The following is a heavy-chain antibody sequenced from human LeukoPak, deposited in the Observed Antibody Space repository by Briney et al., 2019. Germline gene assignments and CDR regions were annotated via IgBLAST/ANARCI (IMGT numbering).Heavy chain of an antibody. J-gene: IGHJ6*02. CDR2: ISHSGRS. Sequence: SETLSLTCAVYGGSFSGYYWSWIRQPPGKGLEWIEEISHSGRSNYNSSLKSRVTISVDTSKNRFSLNLSSVSAADTAVYYCARRGRMVRTRLNDYYGMDVWGQGATVTVSS. CDR3: ARRGRMVRTRLNDYYGMDV. CDR1: GGSFSGYY. D-gene: IGHD3-10*01. V-gene: IGHV4-34*01.